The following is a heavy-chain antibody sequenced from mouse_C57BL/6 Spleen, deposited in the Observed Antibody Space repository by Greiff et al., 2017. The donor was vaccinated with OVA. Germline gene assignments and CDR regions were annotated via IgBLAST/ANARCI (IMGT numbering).Heavy chain of an antibody. CDR2: ILPGSGST. J-gene: IGHJ4*01. CDR1: GYTFTGYW. CDR3: ARVYYYGSTHYYAMDY. V-gene: IGHV1-9*01. Sequence: QVQLQQSGAELMKPGASVKLSCKATGYTFTGYWIEWVKQRPGHGLEWIGEILPGSGSTNYNEKFKGKATFTADTSSNTADMQLSSLTTEDSAIYYCARVYYYGSTHYYAMDYWGQGTTVTVSS. D-gene: IGHD1-1*01.